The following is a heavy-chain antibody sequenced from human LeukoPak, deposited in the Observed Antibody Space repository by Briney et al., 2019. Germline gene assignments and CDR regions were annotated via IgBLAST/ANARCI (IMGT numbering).Heavy chain of an antibody. CDR2: ISGSGHST. CDR3: TKGRGENCEDGCYSRVLDF. J-gene: IGHJ4*02. V-gene: IGHV3-23*01. Sequence: QSGGSLRLSCAASGVTFNNYAMSWVRQAPGKRLEWVSIISGSGHSTICADSVRGRFTISRDNSKNTLFLQMNSLRAEDTGVYYCTKGRGENCEDGCYSRVLDFWGQGTLVSVSS. D-gene: IGHD2-21*01. CDR1: GVTFNNYA.